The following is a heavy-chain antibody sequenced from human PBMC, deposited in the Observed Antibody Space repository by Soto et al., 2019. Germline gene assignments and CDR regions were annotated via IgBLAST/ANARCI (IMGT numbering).Heavy chain of an antibody. D-gene: IGHD3-22*01. V-gene: IGHV3-15*01. Sequence: LRLSCAASGFTFSNAWMSWVRQAPGKGLEWVGRIKSKTDGGTTDYAAPVKGRFTISRDDSKNTLYLQMNSLKTEDTAVYYCTPCDDYYDSSGYYSDYWGQGTLVTVSS. J-gene: IGHJ4*02. CDR3: TPCDDYYDSSGYYSDY. CDR2: IKSKTDGGTT. CDR1: GFTFSNAW.